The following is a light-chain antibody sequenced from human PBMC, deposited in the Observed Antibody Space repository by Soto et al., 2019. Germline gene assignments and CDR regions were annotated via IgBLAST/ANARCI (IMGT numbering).Light chain of an antibody. V-gene: IGKV3-11*01. Sequence: EIVLTQSPATQSLSPGERASLSCRASQTVNSYLGWYQQKPGQAPRLLIYDASHRASGIPARFSGDGSGTDFTLTFSSLEPEDFAVYYCQQRISWPLTFGGGTKVEF. CDR2: DAS. CDR3: QQRISWPLT. CDR1: QTVNSY. J-gene: IGKJ4*01.